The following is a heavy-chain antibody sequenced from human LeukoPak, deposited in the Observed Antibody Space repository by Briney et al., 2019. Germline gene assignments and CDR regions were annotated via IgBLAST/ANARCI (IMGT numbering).Heavy chain of an antibody. CDR3: AKEIYGDSTGGRFQQ. D-gene: IGHD4-17*01. CDR1: GFTFSSYA. V-gene: IGHV3-23*01. J-gene: IGHJ1*01. Sequence: GGSLRLSCAASGFTFSSYATSWVRQAPGKGLEWVSSISGSGGSTYYADSVKGRFTISRDNSKTTLYLQMNSLRAEDTAVYYCAKEIYGDSTGGRFQQWGQGTLVTVSS. CDR2: ISGSGGST.